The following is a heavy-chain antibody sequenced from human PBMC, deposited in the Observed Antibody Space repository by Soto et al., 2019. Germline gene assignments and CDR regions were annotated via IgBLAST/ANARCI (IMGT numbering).Heavy chain of an antibody. CDR2: INPNSGDT. CDR3: ARKNGGSAMATDLDF. Sequence: ASVKVSCKASGYTFTGYYMHWVRQAPGQGLEWMGWINPNSGDTHFAQNFQGRVTMTSDTSITTAYMELSGLKSDDTAFYYCARKNGGSAMATDLDFWGQGTLVTVSS. J-gene: IGHJ4*02. CDR1: GYTFTGYY. D-gene: IGHD2-2*01. V-gene: IGHV1-2*02.